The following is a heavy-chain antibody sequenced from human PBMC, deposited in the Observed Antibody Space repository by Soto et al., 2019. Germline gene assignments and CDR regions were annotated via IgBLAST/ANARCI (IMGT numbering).Heavy chain of an antibody. CDR2: IYYSGNT. D-gene: IGHD3-10*01. CDR3: ARHDRARDYYGSGSYFGWFDP. Sequence: PSETLSLTCTISGDSISSGDYYWSWIRQPPGKGLEWIGCIYYSGNTYYNPSLKRRFSISVDTSKNQFSLQLSSVTVADTAVYYCARHDRARDYYGSGSYFGWFDPWGQGTLVTVSS. CDR1: GDSISSGDYY. J-gene: IGHJ5*02. V-gene: IGHV4-30-4*01.